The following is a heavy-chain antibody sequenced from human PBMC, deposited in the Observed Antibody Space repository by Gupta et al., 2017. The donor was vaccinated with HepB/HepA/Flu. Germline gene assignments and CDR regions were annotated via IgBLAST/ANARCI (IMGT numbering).Heavy chain of an antibody. CDR1: GGSISSSSYY. Sequence: QLQLQESGPGLVKPSETLSLTCTVSGGSISSSSYYWGWIRQPPGKGLEWIGSIYYSGSTYYNPSLKSRVTISVDTSKNQFSLKLSSVTAADTAVYYCARISSWWELRRGNWFDPWGQGTLVTVSS. V-gene: IGHV4-39*01. D-gene: IGHD1-26*01. J-gene: IGHJ5*02. CDR2: IYYSGST. CDR3: ARISSWWELRRGNWFDP.